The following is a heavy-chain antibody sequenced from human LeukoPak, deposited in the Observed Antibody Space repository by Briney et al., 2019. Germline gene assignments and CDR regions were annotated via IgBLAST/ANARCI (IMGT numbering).Heavy chain of an antibody. D-gene: IGHD1-26*01. CDR1: GLSFSSSG. J-gene: IGHJ3*02. CDR3: ARSRLVGATGAFDI. Sequence: GGSLRLSCAASGLSFSSSGMNWVRQAPGKGLEWVSYISTTGSTIYYADSVKGRFTISRDNARSSLFLSMSSLRAEDTALYYCARSRLVGATGAFDIWGQGTMVTVS. V-gene: IGHV3-48*03. CDR2: ISTTGSTI.